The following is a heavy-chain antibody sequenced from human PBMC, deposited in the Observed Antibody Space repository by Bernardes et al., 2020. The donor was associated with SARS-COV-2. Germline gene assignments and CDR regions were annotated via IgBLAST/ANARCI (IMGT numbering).Heavy chain of an antibody. CDR3: ARDIPFSIIVGAAGYWGQGTLVTVASASTKGPSVVPLAPSSKSTSGGTAALGCLVKDYYYGMDV. CDR1: GYTFTGYY. CDR2: INPNTGGT. V-gene: IGHV1-2*02. Sequence: ASVKVSCKASGYTFTGYYIHWVRQAPGQGLEWMAWINPNTGGTNYAQKFQGRVTMTRDTSISTAYMELSRLRSDDTAVYYCARDIPFSIIVGAAGYWGQGTLVTVASASTKGPSVVPLAPSSKSTSGGTAALGCLVKDYYYGMDVWGQGTTVTVS. J-gene: IGHJ6*02. D-gene: IGHD1-26*01.